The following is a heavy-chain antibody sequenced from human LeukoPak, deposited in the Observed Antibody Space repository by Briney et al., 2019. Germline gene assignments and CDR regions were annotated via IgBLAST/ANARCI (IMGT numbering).Heavy chain of an antibody. Sequence: GGSLRLSCVASGFPFSGYWMDWVRQAPGKGLESVSAISGSGGSTYYADSVKGRFTISRDNSKNTLYLQMNSLRAEDTAVYYCAKESKGRVPAAPFDYWGQGTLVTVSS. CDR3: AKESKGRVPAAPFDY. V-gene: IGHV3-23*01. CDR2: ISGSGGST. J-gene: IGHJ4*02. CDR1: GFPFSGYW. D-gene: IGHD2-2*01.